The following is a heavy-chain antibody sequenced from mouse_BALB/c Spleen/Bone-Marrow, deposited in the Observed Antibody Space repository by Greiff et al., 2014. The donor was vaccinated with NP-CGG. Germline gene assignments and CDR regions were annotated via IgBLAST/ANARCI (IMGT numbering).Heavy chain of an antibody. CDR1: GYTFTDYV. CDR3: AGDDTTFYFDV. V-gene: IGHV1-81*01. D-gene: IGHD1-1*01. J-gene: IGHJ1*01. Sequence: QVQLQQSGPELVKPGASVKMSCRASGYTFTDYVISWVKQRTGQGLEWVGEIYPGSNSAYYNKKFKGKATLTADKSANTAYMQRSSLASDDAAVYFCAGDDTTFYFDVWGAGTTLTVSS. CDR2: IYPGSNSA.